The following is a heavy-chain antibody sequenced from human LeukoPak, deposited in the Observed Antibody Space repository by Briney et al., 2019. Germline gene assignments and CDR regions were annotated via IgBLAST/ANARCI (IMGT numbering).Heavy chain of an antibody. J-gene: IGHJ4*02. D-gene: IGHD7-27*01. CDR3: ARESNWAFDY. CDR2: IDDVSDTI. CDR1: GFTLSSYS. Sequence: LVESGGGVVRPGGSLRLSCAASGFTLSSYSMNWVRHAPGKGLEWVSYIDDVSDTIYYADSVKGRFIISRDNAKNSLYLQMNSLRDEDTSVYFCARESNWAFDYWGQGTLVTVSS. V-gene: IGHV3-48*02.